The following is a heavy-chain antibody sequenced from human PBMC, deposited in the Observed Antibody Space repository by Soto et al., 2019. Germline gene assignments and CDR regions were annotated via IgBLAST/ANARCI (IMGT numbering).Heavy chain of an antibody. D-gene: IGHD2-2*01. J-gene: IGHJ6*02. Sequence: QVQLVQSGAEVKKPGASVKVSCKASGYTFTSYGISWVRQAPGQGLEWMGWISAYNGNTNYAQKLQGRVTMTTDTSTSTAYMELRSLRSDDTAVYYCAREEIVVVPAAIGDYYYYGMDVWGQGTTVTVSS. V-gene: IGHV1-18*04. CDR2: ISAYNGNT. CDR1: GYTFTSYG. CDR3: AREEIVVVPAAIGDYYYYGMDV.